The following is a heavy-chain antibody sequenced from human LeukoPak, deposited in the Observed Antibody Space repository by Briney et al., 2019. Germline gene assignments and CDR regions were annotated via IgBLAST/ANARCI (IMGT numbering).Heavy chain of an antibody. V-gene: IGHV1-8*01. D-gene: IGHD1-26*01. CDR2: MNPNSGNT. Sequence: GASVKVSCKASGYTFTSYDINWVRQATGQGLEWMGWMNPNSGNTGYAQKFQGRDTITRNTSISTAYMELSSLRSEDTAVYYCASGIVGAWYYFDYWGQGTLVTVSS. CDR3: ASGIVGAWYYFDY. CDR1: GYTFTSYD. J-gene: IGHJ4*02.